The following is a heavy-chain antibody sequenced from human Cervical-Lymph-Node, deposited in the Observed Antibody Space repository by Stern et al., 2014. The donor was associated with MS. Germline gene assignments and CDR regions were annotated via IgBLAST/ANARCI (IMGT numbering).Heavy chain of an antibody. J-gene: IGHJ3*02. Sequence: QVQLQESGPGLVKPSETLSLTCTVSGGSVSSGSYYWTWIRQPPGKGLDWLGYIYSSRGTTYNPSLKSRVTISVDTSKNQFSLKMSSVTAADTAVYYCARDLPSGGRPGAFDIWGQGTMVTVSS. V-gene: IGHV4-61*01. CDR3: ARDLPSGGRPGAFDI. D-gene: IGHD2-15*01. CDR2: IYSSRGT. CDR1: GGSVSSGSYY.